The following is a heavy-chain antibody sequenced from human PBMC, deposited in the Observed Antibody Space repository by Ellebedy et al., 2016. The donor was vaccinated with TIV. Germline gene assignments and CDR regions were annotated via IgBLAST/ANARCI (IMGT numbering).Heavy chain of an antibody. J-gene: IGHJ6*02. CDR3: ARDLGRYGMDV. CDR1: GQSISDYY. Sequence: GSLRLSCAVYGQSISDYYWTWIRQPPGKGLEWIGTMSYSGSTYYSPSLKSRVTLSLDTSKNQFSLDLSSVTAADTATYYCARDLGRYGMDVWGQGTTVTVSS. V-gene: IGHV4-34*11. CDR2: MSYSGST.